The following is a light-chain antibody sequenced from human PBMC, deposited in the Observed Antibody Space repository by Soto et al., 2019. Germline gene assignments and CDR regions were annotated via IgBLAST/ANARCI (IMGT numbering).Light chain of an antibody. Sequence: DIQMTQSPSTLSASVGDRVTITCRASQSISSWLAWYQQKPGTAPKLLIYKASTLQTGVPSRFSGSGSGTEFTLTISSLQPDDFATYYCQQYNDNWTFGQGPNVDIK. V-gene: IGKV1-5*03. J-gene: IGKJ1*01. CDR1: QSISSW. CDR2: KAS. CDR3: QQYNDNWT.